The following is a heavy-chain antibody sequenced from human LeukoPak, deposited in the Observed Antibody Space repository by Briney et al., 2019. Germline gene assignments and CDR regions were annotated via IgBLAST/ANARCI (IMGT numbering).Heavy chain of an antibody. CDR1: GGSSTDNY. J-gene: IGHJ4*02. CDR3: ATIINGEDDY. V-gene: IGHV4-34*01. CDR2: INHSGST. D-gene: IGHD4-17*01. Sequence: LETLSLTCAVYGGSSTDNYWSSIRQPPGKGLEWIGEINHSGSTNFNPSLKSRVTILVDASKNQFSLKLNSVTAADTAVYYCATIINGEDDYWGQGTLVTVSS.